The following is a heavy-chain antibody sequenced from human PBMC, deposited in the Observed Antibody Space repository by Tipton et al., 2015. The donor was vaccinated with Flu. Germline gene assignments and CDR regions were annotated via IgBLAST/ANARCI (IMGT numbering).Heavy chain of an antibody. V-gene: IGHV4-59*01. J-gene: IGHJ2*01. CDR1: GGSISSYY. CDR2: IYYSGST. D-gene: IGHD3-22*01. Sequence: TLSLTCTVSGGSISSYYWSWIRQPPGKRLEWIGYIYYSGSTNYNPSLKSRVTISVDTSKNQFSLKLSSVTAADTAVYYCARAPPITMIVVEDPDWYFDLWGRGPLVTVSS. CDR3: ARAPPITMIVVEDPDWYFDL.